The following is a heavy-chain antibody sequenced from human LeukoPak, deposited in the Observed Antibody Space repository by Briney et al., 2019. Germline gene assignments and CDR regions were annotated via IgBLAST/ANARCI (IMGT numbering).Heavy chain of an antibody. CDR2: INPNSGDT. J-gene: IGHJ5*02. D-gene: IGHD2-15*01. Sequence: VASVKVSCKASGYTFTGYYMHWVRQAPGQGLEWMGWINPNSGDTNYAQKFQDRVTMTRDTSISTAYMELSRLRSDDTAVYYCAREYCGGGSCYPGGNWFDPWGQGTLVTVSS. CDR1: GYTFTGYY. V-gene: IGHV1-2*02. CDR3: AREYCGGGSCYPGGNWFDP.